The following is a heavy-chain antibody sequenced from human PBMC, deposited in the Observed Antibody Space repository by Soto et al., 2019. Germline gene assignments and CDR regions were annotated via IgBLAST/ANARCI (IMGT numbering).Heavy chain of an antibody. CDR1: GGSFSGFY. J-gene: IGHJ2*01. V-gene: IGHV4-34*01. CDR3: ARMAGPWYFDL. Sequence: QVQLQQWGAGLLKPSETLSLTCAVHGGSFSGFYWTWIRQPPGKGLEWIGEINHSGSSNYNPPLMSRVSMSLETSRNQFSLSLNSVTAADTAVYYCARMAGPWYFDLWGRGTLVTVSS. CDR2: INHSGSS.